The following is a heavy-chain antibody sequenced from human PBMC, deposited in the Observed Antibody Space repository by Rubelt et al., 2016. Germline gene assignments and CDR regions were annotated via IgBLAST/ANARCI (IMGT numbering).Heavy chain of an antibody. V-gene: IGHV3-23*04. Sequence: EVQLVESGGGLVQPGGSLRLSCAASGFTFSSYAMSWVRQAPGKGLEWVSAISGSGGSTYYADSVKGRFTISSDNSKNTLYLQMNRRGAGDTGVYYWSKRAFLAAAGPWYFPHWGQGTLVTVSS. CDR2: ISGSGGST. CDR3: SKRAFLAAAGPWYFPH. D-gene: IGHD6-13*01. CDR1: GFTFSSYA. J-gene: IGHJ1*01.